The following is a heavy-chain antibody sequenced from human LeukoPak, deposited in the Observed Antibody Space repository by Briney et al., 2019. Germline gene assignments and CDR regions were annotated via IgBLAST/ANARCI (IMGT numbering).Heavy chain of an antibody. V-gene: IGHV4-38-2*02. CDR3: ARDDGENYYYYYYMDV. J-gene: IGHJ6*03. Sequence: SETLSLTCTDSGYSISRGYYWGWIRKPPGKGLEWIERIYHSVSTYYNPSLKSRVTISVDTSKNQFSLKLSSVTAADTAVYYCARDDGENYYYYYYMDVWGKGTTVTVSS. CDR2: IYHSVST. CDR1: GYSISRGYY.